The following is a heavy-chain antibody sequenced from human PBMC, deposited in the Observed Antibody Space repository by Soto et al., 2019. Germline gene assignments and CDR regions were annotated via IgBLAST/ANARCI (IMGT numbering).Heavy chain of an antibody. CDR1: GFTFSSYG. CDR3: ARDTNDAFDI. J-gene: IGHJ3*02. CDR2: IWYDGSNK. D-gene: IGHD2-8*01. V-gene: IGHV3-33*01. Sequence: GGSLRLSCAASGFTFSSYGMHRVRQAPGKGLEWVAVIWYDGSNKYYADSVKGRFTISRDNSKNTLYLQMNSLRAEDTAVYYCARDTNDAFDIGGKGKMVTVSS.